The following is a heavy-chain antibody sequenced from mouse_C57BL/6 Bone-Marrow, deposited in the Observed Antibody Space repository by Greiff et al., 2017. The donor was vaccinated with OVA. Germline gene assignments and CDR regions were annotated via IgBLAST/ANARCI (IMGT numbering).Heavy chain of an antibody. Sequence: EVMLVESGGGLVQPKGSLKLSCAASGFTFNTYAMHWVRQAPGKGLEWVARIRSKSSNYATYYADSVKDRFTISRDDSQSMLYLQMNNLKTEDTAMYYCVREGRYSNWGYYFDYWGQGTTLTVSS. J-gene: IGHJ2*01. D-gene: IGHD2-5*01. CDR3: VREGRYSNWGYYFDY. V-gene: IGHV10-3*01. CDR2: IRSKSSNYAT. CDR1: GFTFNTYA.